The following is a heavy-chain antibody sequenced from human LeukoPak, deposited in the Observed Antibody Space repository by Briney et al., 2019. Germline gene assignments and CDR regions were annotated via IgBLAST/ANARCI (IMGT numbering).Heavy chain of an antibody. V-gene: IGHV4-38-2*02. CDR1: GYSISSGYY. Sequence: PSETLSLTCTVSGYSISSGYYWGWIRQPPGKGLEWIGEINHSGSTNYNPSLKSRVTISVDTSKNQFSLKLSSVTAADTAVYYCARGGHYYYYYMGVWGKGTTVTVSS. CDR3: ARGGHYYYYYMGV. CDR2: INHSGST. J-gene: IGHJ6*03.